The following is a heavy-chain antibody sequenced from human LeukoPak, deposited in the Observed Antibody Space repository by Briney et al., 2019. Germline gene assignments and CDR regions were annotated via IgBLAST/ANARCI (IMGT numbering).Heavy chain of an antibody. J-gene: IGHJ6*02. CDR2: ISGSGGST. CDR1: GFTFSSYA. Sequence: PGGSLRLSCAASGFTFSSYAMSWVRQAPGKGLEWVSVISGSGGSTNYADSVKGRFIISRDNSKNTLYLQMNSLRAEDTAVYYCAKGPDDMDVWGQGTTVTVSS. CDR3: AKGPDDMDV. V-gene: IGHV3-23*01.